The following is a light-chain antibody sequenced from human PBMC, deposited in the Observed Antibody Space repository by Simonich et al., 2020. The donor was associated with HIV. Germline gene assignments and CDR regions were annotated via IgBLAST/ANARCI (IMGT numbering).Light chain of an antibody. CDR2: AVS. CDR1: SSVVGSYSL. J-gene: IGLJ3*02. CDR3: SSYTSTSTLV. V-gene: IGLV2-14*02. Sequence: QSALTQPPSVSGSPGQSLTISCTVTSSVVGSYSLVSWFQRHPGKAPKVMIYAVSKRPSGVSNRFSGSKSANTASLTISGLQAEDEADYYCSSYTSTSTLVFGGGTKLTVL.